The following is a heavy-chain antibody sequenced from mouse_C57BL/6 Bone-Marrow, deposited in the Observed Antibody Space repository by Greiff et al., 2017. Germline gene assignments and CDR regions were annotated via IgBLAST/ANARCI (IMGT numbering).Heavy chain of an antibody. D-gene: IGHD1-1*01. CDR2: IDPSDSYT. Sequence: VKLQQPGAELVMPGASVKLSCKASGYTFTSYWMHWVKQRPGQGLEWIGEIDPSDSYTNYNQKFKGKSTLTVDKSSSTAYMQLSSLTSEDSAVYYCATFYYYGSSDPAWFAYWGQGTLVTVSA. J-gene: IGHJ3*01. V-gene: IGHV1-69*01. CDR3: ATFYYYGSSDPAWFAY. CDR1: GYTFTSYW.